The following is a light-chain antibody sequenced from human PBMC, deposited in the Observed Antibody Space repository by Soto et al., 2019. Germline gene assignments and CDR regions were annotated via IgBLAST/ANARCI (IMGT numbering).Light chain of an antibody. J-gene: IGKJ4*01. CDR1: QSVSSD. Sequence: EIVMTQSPATLSVSPGERATLSCRASQSVSSDLAWYQQKPGQAPRLLIYGASTRATGIPARFSGSGSGTDFTLTVSSVQSEDFAVYYCQQYNNCHPLTFGGGTKVEIK. V-gene: IGKV3-15*01. CDR3: QQYNNCHPLT. CDR2: GAS.